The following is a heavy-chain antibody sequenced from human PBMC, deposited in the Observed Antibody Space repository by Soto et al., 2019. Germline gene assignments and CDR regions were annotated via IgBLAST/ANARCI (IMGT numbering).Heavy chain of an antibody. CDR2: IIPTLGVA. CDR1: GDTFSFNP. CDR3: AKDVIRGLYYFDS. D-gene: IGHD3-10*01. J-gene: IGHJ4*02. Sequence: QVQLVQSGAEVKKPGSSVKVSCKASGDTFSFNPISWVRQAPGQGLEWMGRIIPTLGVANYAQRFHGRATITADKSTSTAYMELSSLGSEDTAVYYCAKDVIRGLYYFDSWGQGTLVTVSS. V-gene: IGHV1-69*04.